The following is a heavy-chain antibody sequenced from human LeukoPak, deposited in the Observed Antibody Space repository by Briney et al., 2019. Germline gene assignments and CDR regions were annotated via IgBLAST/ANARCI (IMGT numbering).Heavy chain of an antibody. CDR1: GFTFSTYA. V-gene: IGHV3-23*01. Sequence: GGSLRPSCAASGFTFSTYAMSWVRQAPGKGLEWVSTISDSGANTYYADSVRGRFTISRDNSKSTLCLQMNSLRAEDTAVYYCAKQLGYCSDGSCYFPYWGQGTLVTVSS. J-gene: IGHJ4*02. CDR3: AKQLGYCSDGSCYFPY. CDR2: ISDSGANT. D-gene: IGHD2-15*01.